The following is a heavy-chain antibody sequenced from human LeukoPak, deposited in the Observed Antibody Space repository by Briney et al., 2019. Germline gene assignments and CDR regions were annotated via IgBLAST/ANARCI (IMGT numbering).Heavy chain of an antibody. V-gene: IGHV4-59*01. CDR1: GGSISSYY. D-gene: IGHD5-24*01. CDR3: ARVRDGYNWGLDAFDI. Sequence: SETLSLTCTVSGGSISSYYWSWIRQPPGKGLEWIGYIYYSGNTNYNPSLKSRVTISVDTSKNQFSLKLSSVTAADTAVYYCARVRDGYNWGLDAFDIWGQGTMVTVSS. J-gene: IGHJ3*02. CDR2: IYYSGNT.